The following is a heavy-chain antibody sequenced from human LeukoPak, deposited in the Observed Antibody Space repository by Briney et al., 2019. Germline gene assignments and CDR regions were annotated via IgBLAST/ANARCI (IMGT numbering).Heavy chain of an antibody. J-gene: IGHJ5*02. CDR2: ISSSSSYK. CDR1: GFTFSSYS. V-gene: IGHV3-21*01. Sequence: GGSLRLSCAASGFTFSSYSMNWVRQAPGKGLEWVSSISSSSSYKYYADSVKGRFTISRDNAKNSLYLQMNSLRAEDTAVYYCARDHSITMIVVDLWGQGTLVTVSS. D-gene: IGHD3-22*01. CDR3: ARDHSITMIVVDL.